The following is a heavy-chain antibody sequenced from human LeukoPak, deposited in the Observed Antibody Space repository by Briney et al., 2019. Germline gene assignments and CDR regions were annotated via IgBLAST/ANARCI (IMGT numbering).Heavy chain of an antibody. Sequence: ASVKVSCKASGYTFTDYYMHWVRQAPEQGLEWMGWINPNSGGTNSAQRFQGRVTMTRDTSISTVYMELSSLRSDDTAVYYCARSAGIVKRDYWGQGTLVTVSS. J-gene: IGHJ4*02. CDR1: GYTFTDYY. V-gene: IGHV1-2*02. CDR2: INPNSGGT. D-gene: IGHD1-26*01. CDR3: ARSAGIVKRDY.